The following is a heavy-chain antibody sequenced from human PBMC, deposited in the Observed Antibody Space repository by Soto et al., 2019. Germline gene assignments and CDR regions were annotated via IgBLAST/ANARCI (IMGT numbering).Heavy chain of an antibody. V-gene: IGHV1-2*02. CDR3: AGGGGVGVAGSAAFDM. D-gene: IGHD3-3*01. J-gene: IGHJ3*02. Sequence: QLHLVQSGAVVKKPGASVTVSCSASGYPVTAYYMHWVRQAPGRGLEWMGGINPATGAAKYTQTFQGRVTMARETSTSTVFMELSGLTSEGTAVFYWAGGGGVGVAGSAAFDMWGQGTLVTVSS. CDR1: GYPVTAYY. CDR2: INPATGAA.